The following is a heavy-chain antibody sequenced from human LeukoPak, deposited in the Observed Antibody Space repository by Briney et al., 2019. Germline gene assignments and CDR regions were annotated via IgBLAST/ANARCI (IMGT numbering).Heavy chain of an antibody. D-gene: IGHD1-26*01. J-gene: IGHJ4*02. CDR3: ARSRPGSYYYYFDN. CDR2: IIPIFGTA. Sequence: GASVKVSCKASGGTFSSYAISWVRQAPGQGLEWMGGIIPIFGTANYAQKFQGRVTINMDESTSTAYMEVSSLRSEDTAVYYCARSRPGSYYYYFDNWGQGTLVTVSS. CDR1: GGTFSSYA. V-gene: IGHV1-69*05.